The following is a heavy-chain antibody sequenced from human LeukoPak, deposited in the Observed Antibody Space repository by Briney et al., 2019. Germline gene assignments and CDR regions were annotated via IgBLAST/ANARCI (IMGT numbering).Heavy chain of an antibody. J-gene: IGHJ3*02. CDR2: ISYDGSNK. CDR1: GFTFSRYS. D-gene: IGHD1-26*01. V-gene: IGHV3-30*18. Sequence: GGSLRLSCAASGFTFSRYSIHWVRQAPGKGLEWVAVISYDGSNKYYADSVKGRFTISRDNSKNTLYLQMNSLRAEDTAVYYCAKAWAGATASDAFDIWGQGTMVTVSS. CDR3: AKAWAGATASDAFDI.